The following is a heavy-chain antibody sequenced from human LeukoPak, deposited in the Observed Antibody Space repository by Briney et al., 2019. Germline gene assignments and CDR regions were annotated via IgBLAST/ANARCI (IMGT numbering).Heavy chain of an antibody. CDR2: INHSGST. D-gene: IGHD2-15*01. Sequence: SETLSLTCAVYGGSLIGYYWGWIRQPPGKGLEWIGEINHSGSTNYNPSLKSRVTISVDTSKNQFSLKLSSVTAADTAVYYCARGVPRYCSGGSCYSAYYYYMDVWGKGTTVTVSS. J-gene: IGHJ6*03. CDR3: ARGVPRYCSGGSCYSAYYYYMDV. CDR1: GGSLIGYY. V-gene: IGHV4-34*01.